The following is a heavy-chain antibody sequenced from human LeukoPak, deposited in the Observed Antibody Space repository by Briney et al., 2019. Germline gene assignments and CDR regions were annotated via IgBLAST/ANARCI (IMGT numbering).Heavy chain of an antibody. J-gene: IGHJ3*02. CDR3: ARVYGSGSYKAFDI. Sequence: GGSLRLSCAASGFTVSSNYMSWVRQAPGKGLEWVSVIYSGGSTYYADSVKGRFTISRDNSKNTLYLQMNSLRAEDTAVYYCARVYGSGSYKAFDIWGQGTMVTASS. V-gene: IGHV3-66*01. CDR1: GFTVSSNY. CDR2: IYSGGST. D-gene: IGHD3-10*01.